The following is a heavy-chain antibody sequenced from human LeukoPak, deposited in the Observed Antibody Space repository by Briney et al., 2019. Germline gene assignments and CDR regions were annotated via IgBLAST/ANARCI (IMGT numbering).Heavy chain of an antibody. CDR1: GGSISSSNYY. V-gene: IGHV4-39*07. CDR2: IYYTGST. J-gene: IGHJ4*02. D-gene: IGHD3-10*01. Sequence: PSETLSLTCTVSGGSISSSNYYWGWIRQPPGEGLEWIGSIYYTGSTYYNPSLKSRITISVDTSKNQFSLKLSSLTAADTAVYYCARPTLNYYGSGSYDYWGQGTLVTVSS. CDR3: ARPTLNYYGSGSYDY.